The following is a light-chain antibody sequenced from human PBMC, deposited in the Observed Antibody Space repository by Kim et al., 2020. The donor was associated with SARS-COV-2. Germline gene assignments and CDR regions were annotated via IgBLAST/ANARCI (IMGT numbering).Light chain of an antibody. V-gene: IGKV3-20*01. Sequence: EIVLTQSPGTLSLSPGDTATLSCRASQSVTSSFLAWYQQKPGQAPRLLIYAASTRATGIPDRFGGSGSGTDFTLTITRLAPEDSAMYFCQQYGSSPGTFGHGTKVDIK. CDR3: QQYGSSPGT. J-gene: IGKJ1*01. CDR2: AAS. CDR1: QSVTSSF.